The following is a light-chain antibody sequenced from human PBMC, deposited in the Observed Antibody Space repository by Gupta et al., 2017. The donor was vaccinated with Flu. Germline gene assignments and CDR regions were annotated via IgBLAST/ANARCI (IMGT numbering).Light chain of an antibody. Sequence: NVLTQSPGTLSLSPGERVTLSCRASQSLSHNYLAWYQQKLGQPPRLLIYGAFIRAPGMPDRYTGTGSGADITLSISRREREAIGVYYIQWVGSSPHTFGEGSXLEIK. J-gene: IGKJ2*01. CDR2: GAF. V-gene: IGKV3-20*01. CDR3: QWVGSSPHT. CDR1: QSLSHNY.